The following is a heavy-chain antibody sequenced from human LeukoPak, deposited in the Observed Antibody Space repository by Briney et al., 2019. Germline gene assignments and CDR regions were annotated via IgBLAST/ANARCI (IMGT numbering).Heavy chain of an antibody. J-gene: IGHJ4*02. Sequence: GGSLRLSCAASGFTFSDNYMTWVRQAPGKGLEWLSYISGNGGVIQYADSVKGRLTISRDNAKNLLYLQMDSLRVEDTAIYYCARDPRTVRIWGQGTVVTVSS. CDR1: GFTFSDNY. D-gene: IGHD1-1*01. CDR3: ARDPRTVRI. CDR2: ISGNGGVI. V-gene: IGHV3-11*04.